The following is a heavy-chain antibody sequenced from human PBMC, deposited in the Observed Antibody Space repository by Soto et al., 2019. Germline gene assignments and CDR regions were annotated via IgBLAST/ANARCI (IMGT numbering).Heavy chain of an antibody. CDR1: GFTFSSYA. V-gene: IGHV3-23*01. J-gene: IGHJ4*02. CDR3: AKGRGYCSSTSCYVGSDY. D-gene: IGHD2-2*01. CDR2: ISGSGGST. Sequence: EVQLLESGGGLVQPGGSLRLSCAASGFTFSSYAMSWVRQAPGKGLEWVSAISGSGGSTYYADSVKGRFTISRDNSKKTLYLQMSSLRAEDTAVYYCAKGRGYCSSTSCYVGSDYWGQGTLVTVAS.